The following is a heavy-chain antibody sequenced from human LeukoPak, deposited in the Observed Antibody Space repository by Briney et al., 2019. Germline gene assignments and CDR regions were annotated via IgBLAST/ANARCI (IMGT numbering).Heavy chain of an antibody. Sequence: GGSLRLSCAASGFTFDDYGMSWVRQAPGKGLEWVSGINWNGVSTSYVDSVKGRFTISRDNAKNSLYLQMNSLRAEDTALYYCARALSNYVDYPYYYYMDVWGKGNTVTVSS. J-gene: IGHJ6*03. CDR1: GFTFDDYG. CDR2: INWNGVST. V-gene: IGHV3-20*04. CDR3: ARALSNYVDYPYYYYMDV. D-gene: IGHD4-11*01.